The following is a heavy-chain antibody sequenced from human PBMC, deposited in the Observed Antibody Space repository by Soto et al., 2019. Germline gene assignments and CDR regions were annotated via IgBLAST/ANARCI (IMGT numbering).Heavy chain of an antibody. V-gene: IGHV4-39*07. Sequence: SETMSLTCTVSGGSISSSSYYSGWIRQPPRKGLEWIGSIYYSGSTYYNPSLKSRVTISVDTSKNQFSLKLSSVTAADTAVYYCATSTKALLWFGTFDYWGQGTLVTVSS. CDR3: ATSTKALLWFGTFDY. CDR1: GGSISSSSYY. D-gene: IGHD3-10*01. J-gene: IGHJ4*02. CDR2: IYYSGST.